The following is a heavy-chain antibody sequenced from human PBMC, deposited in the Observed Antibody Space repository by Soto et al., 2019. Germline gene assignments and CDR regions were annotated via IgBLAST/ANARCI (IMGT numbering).Heavy chain of an antibody. Sequence: PSETLSLTCAVYGGPFSGYYWSWIRQPPGKGLEWIGEINHSGSTNYNPSLKSRVTISVDTSKNQFSLKLSSVTAADTAVYYCARVTLGGVVVVAATGDYYYGMDVWGQGTTVTVSS. CDR2: INHSGST. V-gene: IGHV4-34*01. D-gene: IGHD2-15*01. CDR1: GGPFSGYY. J-gene: IGHJ6*02. CDR3: ARVTLGGVVVVAATGDYYYGMDV.